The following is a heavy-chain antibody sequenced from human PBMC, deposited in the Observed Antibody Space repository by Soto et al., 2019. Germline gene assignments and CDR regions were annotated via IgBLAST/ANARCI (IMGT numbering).Heavy chain of an antibody. V-gene: IGHV1-69*12. CDR1: GGTFSSYA. CDR3: ASPSAGDYTHRYYYYGMDV. J-gene: IGHJ6*02. CDR2: IIPIFGTA. Sequence: QVQLVQSGAEVKKPGSSVKVSCKASGGTFSSYAISWVRQAPGQGLEWMGGIIPIFGTANYAQKFQGRVTITADEYMSTAYLELSSLRSEDTAVYYGASPSAGDYTHRYYYYGMDVWGQGTTVTVSS. D-gene: IGHD4-17*01.